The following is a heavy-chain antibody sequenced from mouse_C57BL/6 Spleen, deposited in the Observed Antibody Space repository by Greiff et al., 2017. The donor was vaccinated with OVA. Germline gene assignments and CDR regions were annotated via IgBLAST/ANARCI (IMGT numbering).Heavy chain of an antibody. V-gene: IGHV1-52*01. Sequence: QVQLQQSGAELVRPGSSVKLSCKASGYTFTSYWMHWVKQRPIQGLEWIGNIDPSDSETHYNQKFKDKATLTVDKSSSTAYMQLSSLTSEDSAVYYCARDYSNYPFAYWGQGTLVTVSA. CDR3: ARDYSNYPFAY. J-gene: IGHJ3*01. CDR1: GYTFTSYW. CDR2: IDPSDSET. D-gene: IGHD2-5*01.